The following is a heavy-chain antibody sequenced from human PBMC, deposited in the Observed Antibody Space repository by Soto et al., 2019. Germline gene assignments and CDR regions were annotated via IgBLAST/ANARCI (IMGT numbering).Heavy chain of an antibody. CDR1: GESFSVYY. D-gene: IGHD4-17*01. Sequence: SETLSLTCAVYGESFSVYYWHWIRQPPGKGLEWVGEINPFGSTNYNPSLKSRVTISVDPSKNQFSLRLSSVTAADTAVYYCVRPFSYGLDYWGQGTLVTVSS. CDR2: INPFGST. J-gene: IGHJ4*02. CDR3: VRPFSYGLDY. V-gene: IGHV4-34*01.